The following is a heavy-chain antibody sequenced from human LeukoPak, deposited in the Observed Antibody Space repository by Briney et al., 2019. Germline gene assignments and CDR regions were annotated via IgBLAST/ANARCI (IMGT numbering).Heavy chain of an antibody. CDR3: ARDRRKYSSSSSTFDY. V-gene: IGHV1-69*13. Sequence: GASVKVSCKASGGTFSSYTISWVRQAPGQGLEWMGGIIPIFGTANYAQKFQGRVTITADESTSTAYMELSSLRSGDTAVYYCARDRRKYSSSSSTFDYWGQGTLVTVSS. CDR1: GGTFSSYT. CDR2: IIPIFGTA. D-gene: IGHD6-6*01. J-gene: IGHJ4*02.